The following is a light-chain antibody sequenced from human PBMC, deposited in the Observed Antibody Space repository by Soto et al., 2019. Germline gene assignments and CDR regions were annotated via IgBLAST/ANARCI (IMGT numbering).Light chain of an antibody. Sequence: EIVMTQSPATLSVSPGERATLSCSAIQSVSSNLAWYQQKPGQAPRLLIYGASTRATGIPARFSGSGSGTEFTLTISSLQSEDFAVYYCQQYNNWLTFGGGTKVDIK. V-gene: IGKV3-15*01. CDR2: GAS. J-gene: IGKJ4*01. CDR1: QSVSSN. CDR3: QQYNNWLT.